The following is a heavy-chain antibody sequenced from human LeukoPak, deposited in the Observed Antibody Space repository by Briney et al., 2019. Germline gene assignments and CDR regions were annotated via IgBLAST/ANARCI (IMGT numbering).Heavy chain of an antibody. CDR2: IYYSGST. V-gene: IGHV4-39*07. CDR3: ASLNRDGYNTPWY. D-gene: IGHD5-24*01. Sequence: PSETLSLTCTVSGGSISSYYWGWIRQPPGKGLEWIGSIYYSGSTYYNPSLKSRVTISVDTSKNQFSLKLSSVTAADTAVYYCASLNRDGYNTPWYWGQGTLVTVSS. CDR1: GGSISSYY. J-gene: IGHJ4*02.